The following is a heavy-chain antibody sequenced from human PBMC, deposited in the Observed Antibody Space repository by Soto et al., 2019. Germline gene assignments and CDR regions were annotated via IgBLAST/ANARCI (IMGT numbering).Heavy chain of an antibody. D-gene: IGHD5-18*01. Sequence: PGGSLRLSCAVSGFTFDDNAMHWVRQAPGKGLEWVSSISSSSSYIYYADSVKGRFTISRDNAKNSLYLQMNSLRAEDTAVYYCARGGGYSYGVDAFDIWGQGTMVTVSS. V-gene: IGHV3-21*01. CDR2: ISSSSSYI. J-gene: IGHJ3*02. CDR3: ARGGGYSYGVDAFDI. CDR1: GFTFDDNA.